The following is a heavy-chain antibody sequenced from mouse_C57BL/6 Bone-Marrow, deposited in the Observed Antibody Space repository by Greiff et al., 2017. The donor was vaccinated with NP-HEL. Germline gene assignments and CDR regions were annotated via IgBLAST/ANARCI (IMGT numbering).Heavy chain of an antibody. CDR1: GYTFTSYG. Sequence: VQLQQSGAELARPGASVKLSCKASGYTFTSYGISWVKQRTGQGLEWIGEIYPRSGNTYYNEKFKGKATLTADKSSSTAYMELRSLTSEDSAVYYCARRNWDAWLAYWGQGTLVTVSA. J-gene: IGHJ3*01. CDR2: IYPRSGNT. CDR3: ARRNWDAWLAY. V-gene: IGHV1-81*01. D-gene: IGHD4-1*01.